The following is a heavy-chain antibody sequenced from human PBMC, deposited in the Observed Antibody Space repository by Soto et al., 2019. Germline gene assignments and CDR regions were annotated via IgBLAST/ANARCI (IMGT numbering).Heavy chain of an antibody. CDR3: ARKGYDILTGYYPDWYFDL. J-gene: IGHJ2*01. D-gene: IGHD3-9*01. CDR1: GYSISSGYY. Sequence: LSLTCAVSGYSISSGYYWGWIRQPPGKGLEWIGSIYHSGSTYYNPSLKSRVTISVDTSKNQFSLKLSSVTAADTAVYYCARKGYDILTGYYPDWYFDLWGRGTLVTVSS. V-gene: IGHV4-38-2*01. CDR2: IYHSGST.